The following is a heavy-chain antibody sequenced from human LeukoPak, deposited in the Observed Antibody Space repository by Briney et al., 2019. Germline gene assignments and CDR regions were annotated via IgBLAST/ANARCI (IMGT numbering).Heavy chain of an antibody. Sequence: GASVKVSCNASGGTFSSYAISWVRQAPGQGLEWMGGIIPIFGTANYAQKFQGRVTITADESTSTAYMELSSLISDDTAVYYCARGPNYYDSSGFHYRDWGQGTLVTVSS. CDR2: IIPIFGTA. J-gene: IGHJ1*01. CDR1: GGTFSSYA. V-gene: IGHV1-69*13. CDR3: ARGPNYYDSSGFHYRD. D-gene: IGHD3-22*01.